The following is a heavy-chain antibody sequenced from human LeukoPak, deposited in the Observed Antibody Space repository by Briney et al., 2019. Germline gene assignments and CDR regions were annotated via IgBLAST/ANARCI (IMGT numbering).Heavy chain of an antibody. CDR3: AREGYDILTGIGYFDL. J-gene: IGHJ2*01. V-gene: IGHV4-30-2*01. D-gene: IGHD3-9*01. CDR2: IYHSGST. CDR1: GGSISSGGYS. Sequence: SETPSLTCAVSGGSISSGGYSWSWIRQPPGKGLEWIGYIYHSGSTYYNPSLKSRVTISVDRSKNQFSLKLSSVTAADTAVYYCAREGYDILTGIGYFDLWGRGTMVTVSS.